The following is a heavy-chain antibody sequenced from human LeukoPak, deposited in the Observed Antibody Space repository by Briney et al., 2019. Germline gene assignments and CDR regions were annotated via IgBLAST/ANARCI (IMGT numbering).Heavy chain of an antibody. CDR3: ARDYPVVPYYYDSSGYYPGI. V-gene: IGHV4-4*07. CDR1: GGSFSGYY. J-gene: IGHJ3*02. D-gene: IGHD3-22*01. Sequence: MASETLSLTCAVYGGSFSGYYWSWIRQPAGKGLEWIGRIYTSGSTNYNPSLKSRVTISVAPSKNQFSLKLSSVTAADTAVYYCARDYPVVPYYYDSSGYYPGIWGQGTMVIVSS. CDR2: IYTSGST.